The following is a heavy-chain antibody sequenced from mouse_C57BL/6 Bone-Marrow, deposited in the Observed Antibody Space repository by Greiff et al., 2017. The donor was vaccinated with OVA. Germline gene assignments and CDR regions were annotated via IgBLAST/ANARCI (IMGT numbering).Heavy chain of an antibody. D-gene: IGHD2-5*01. CDR1: GYAFSSSW. CDR2: IYPGAGDT. J-gene: IGHJ1*03. Sequence: VKLMESGPELVKPGASVKLSCKASGYAFSSSWMNWVKQRPGKGLEWIGRIYPGAGDTNYNGKFKGKATLTADKSSSTAYMQLSSLTSEDFAVYYCAREENSNYVGWDFDVWGTGTTVTVSS. CDR3: AREENSNYVGWDFDV. V-gene: IGHV1-82*01.